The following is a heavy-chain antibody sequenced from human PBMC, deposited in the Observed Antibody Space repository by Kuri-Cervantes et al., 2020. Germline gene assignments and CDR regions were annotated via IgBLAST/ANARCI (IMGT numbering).Heavy chain of an antibody. V-gene: IGHV4-4*07. CDR2: IYTSGST. Sequence: GSLRLSCSVSGGFISSYYWSWIRQPAGKGLEWIGRIYTSGSTNYNPSLKSRVTISVDKSKNQFSLKLSSVTAADTAVYYCASGPEYGDSTFGYWGQGTLVTVSS. D-gene: IGHD4-17*01. CDR3: ASGPEYGDSTFGY. CDR1: GGFISSYY. J-gene: IGHJ4*02.